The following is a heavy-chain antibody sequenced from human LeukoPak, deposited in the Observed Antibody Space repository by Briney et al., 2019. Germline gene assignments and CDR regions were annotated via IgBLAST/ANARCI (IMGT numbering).Heavy chain of an antibody. CDR2: IYPGDSDT. CDR3: ARRTRDYSFDP. V-gene: IGHV5-51*01. D-gene: IGHD2-21*01. J-gene: IGHJ5*02. Sequence: GESLKISCKGSGYSFTSYWIGWVRQMPGKGLERMGIIYPGDSDTRYSPSFQGQVTISADKSISTAYLQWSSLKASHTAMYYCARRTRDYSFDPWGQGTLVTVSS. CDR1: GYSFTSYW.